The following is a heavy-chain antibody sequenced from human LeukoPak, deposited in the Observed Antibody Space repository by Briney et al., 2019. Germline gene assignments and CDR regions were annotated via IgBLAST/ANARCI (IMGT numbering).Heavy chain of an antibody. Sequence: SETLSLTCAVYGGSFSGYYWGWIRQPPGKGLEWIGSIYYSGNTYYNPSLKSRVTISVDTSKNQFSLKLSSVTAADTAVYYCARVRTAISGSDAFDIWGQGTMVTVSS. CDR2: IYYSGNT. D-gene: IGHD2-21*02. J-gene: IGHJ3*02. CDR1: GGSFSGYY. V-gene: IGHV4-34*01. CDR3: ARVRTAISGSDAFDI.